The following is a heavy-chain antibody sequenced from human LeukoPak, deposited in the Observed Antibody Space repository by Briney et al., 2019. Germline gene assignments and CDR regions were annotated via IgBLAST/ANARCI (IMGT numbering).Heavy chain of an antibody. Sequence: PSETLSLTCTVSGGSISYYYWSWIRQPPGKGLEWIGEINHSGSTNYNPSLKSRVTISVDTSKNQFSLKLTSVTAADTAVYYCARSYFGSGSYFRYWGQGTLVTVSS. V-gene: IGHV4-34*01. CDR1: GGSISYYY. D-gene: IGHD3-10*01. J-gene: IGHJ4*02. CDR2: INHSGST. CDR3: ARSYFGSGSYFRY.